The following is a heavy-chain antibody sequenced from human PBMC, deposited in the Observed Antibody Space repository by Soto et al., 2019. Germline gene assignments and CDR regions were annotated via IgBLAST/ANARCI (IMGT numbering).Heavy chain of an antibody. CDR3: ASSLRYFDWLLSFYWFDP. V-gene: IGHV4-34*01. J-gene: IGHJ5*02. D-gene: IGHD3-9*01. CDR1: GGSFSGYY. CDR2: INHSGST. Sequence: SETLSLTCAVYGGSFSGYYWTWIRQPPGTGLEWIGEINHSGSTNYNPSLKSRVTISVDTSKNQFSLKLTSVTTADTAVYYCASSLRYFDWLLSFYWFDPWGQGTLVT.